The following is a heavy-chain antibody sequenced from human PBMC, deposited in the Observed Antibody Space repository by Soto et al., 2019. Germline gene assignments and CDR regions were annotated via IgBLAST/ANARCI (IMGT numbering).Heavy chain of an antibody. CDR3: ARDLARRAVAVHYYYYYYGMDV. J-gene: IGHJ6*02. CDR2: IYSGGST. Sequence: GGSLRLSCAASGFTVSSNYMSWVRQAPGKGLEWVSVIYSGGSTYYADSVKGRFTISRDNSKNTLYLQMNSLRAEDTAVYYCARDLARRAVAVHYYYYYYGMDVWGQGTTVTVSS. D-gene: IGHD6-19*01. V-gene: IGHV3-66*01. CDR1: GFTVSSNY.